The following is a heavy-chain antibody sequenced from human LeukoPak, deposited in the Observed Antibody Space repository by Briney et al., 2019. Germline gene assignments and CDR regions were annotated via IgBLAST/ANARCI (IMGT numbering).Heavy chain of an antibody. CDR1: GYTFTSYY. J-gene: IGHJ5*02. Sequence: ASVKVSCKASGYTFTSYYMHWVRQAPGQGLEWMGIINPSGGSTSYAQKFQGRVTMTTDTSTSTAYMELRSLRSDDTAVYYCARVTGDIWFGELHIWFDPWGQGTLVTVSS. CDR3: ARVTGDIWFGELHIWFDP. V-gene: IGHV1-46*01. CDR2: INPSGGST. D-gene: IGHD3-10*01.